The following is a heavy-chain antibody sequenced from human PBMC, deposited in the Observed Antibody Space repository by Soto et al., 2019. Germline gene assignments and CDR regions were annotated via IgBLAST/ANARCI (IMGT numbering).Heavy chain of an antibody. CDR3: ASVLAVAGYFHY. V-gene: IGHV4-30-4*01. CDR1: GGSISSGDYY. J-gene: IGHJ4*02. D-gene: IGHD6-19*01. CDR2: IYYSGST. Sequence: SETLSLTCTVSGGSISSGDYYWSWIRQPPGKGLEWIGYIYYSGSTYYNPSLKSRVTISVDTSKNQFSLKLSSVTAADTAVSYCASVLAVAGYFHYWGQGTLVTVSS.